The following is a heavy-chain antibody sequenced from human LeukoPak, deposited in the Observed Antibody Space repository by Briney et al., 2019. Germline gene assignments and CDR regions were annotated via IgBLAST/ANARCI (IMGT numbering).Heavy chain of an antibody. CDR1: GYTFSSHA. D-gene: IGHD3-16*01. CDR2: INGAGDNT. CDR3: AKVSVCYGCYLDY. V-gene: IGHV3-23*01. J-gene: IGHJ4*02. Sequence: GGSLRLSCAASGYTFSSHALTWFRQAPGKGLEGVSTINGAGDNTYYAETVKGRFTISRDNSKNTLYLQMHSLRAEDTAIYYCAKVSVCYGCYLDYWGQGTLVTVS.